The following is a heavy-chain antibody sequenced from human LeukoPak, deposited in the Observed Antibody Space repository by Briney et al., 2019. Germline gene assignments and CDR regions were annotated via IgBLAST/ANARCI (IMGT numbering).Heavy chain of an antibody. V-gene: IGHV3-7*01. J-gene: IGHJ4*02. D-gene: IGHD2-2*01. CDR2: IKPDGSEK. CDR3: ARYYCSTTSCYGRYFDY. CDR1: EFTFSSYW. Sequence: GGSLRLSCVASEFTFSSYWMSWVRQAPGKGLEWVASIKPDGSEKQYLDSVKGRFTNSRDNAKNSLYLQMNSLRAEDTAVYYCARYYCSTTSCYGRYFDYWGQGTLVTVSS.